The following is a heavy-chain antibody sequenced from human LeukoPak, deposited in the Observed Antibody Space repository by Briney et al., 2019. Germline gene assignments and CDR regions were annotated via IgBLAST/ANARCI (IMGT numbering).Heavy chain of an antibody. CDR1: GFTFSSYS. D-gene: IGHD6-19*01. J-gene: IGHJ4*02. CDR2: ISSSSSYI. CDR3: AKDLSSGSRRAY. V-gene: IGHV3-21*01. Sequence: GGSLRLSCAASGFTFSSYSMNWVRQAPGKGLEWVSSISSSSSYIYYADSVKGRFTISRDNAKNSLYLQMNSLGAEDTGVYYCAKDLSSGSRRAYWGQGTLVTVSS.